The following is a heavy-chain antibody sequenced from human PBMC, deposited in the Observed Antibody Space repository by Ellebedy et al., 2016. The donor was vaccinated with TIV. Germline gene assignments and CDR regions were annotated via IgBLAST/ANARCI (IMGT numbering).Heavy chain of an antibody. CDR2: IYPGGSKT. Sequence: GESLKISCKGSGYRFTSYWIAWVRQMPGKGLEWLGIIYPGGSKTNYSPSFRGQVSISVDNSVSTAYLQWRSLEASDTAMYYCARIDYHFHFGMDVWGQGTTVTVSS. V-gene: IGHV5-51*01. J-gene: IGHJ6*02. CDR3: ARIDYHFHFGMDV. CDR1: GYRFTSYW.